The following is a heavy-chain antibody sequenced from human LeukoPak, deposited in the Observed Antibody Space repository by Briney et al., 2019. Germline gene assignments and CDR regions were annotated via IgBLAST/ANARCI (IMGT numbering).Heavy chain of an antibody. J-gene: IGHJ6*03. D-gene: IGHD3-10*02. V-gene: IGHV4-34*01. CDR2: INHSGST. CDR1: GGSFSGYY. CDR3: AGRRCSGSYYYYYYYMDV. Sequence: SETLSLTCAVYGGSFSGYYWSWIRQPPGKGLEWIGEINHSGSTNYNPSLKSRVTISVDTSKNQFSLKLSSVTAADTAVYYCAGRRCSGSYYYYYYYMDVWGKGTTVTISS.